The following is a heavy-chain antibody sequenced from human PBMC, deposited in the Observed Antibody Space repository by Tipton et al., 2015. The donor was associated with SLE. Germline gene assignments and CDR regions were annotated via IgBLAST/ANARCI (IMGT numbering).Heavy chain of an antibody. J-gene: IGHJ2*01. Sequence: TLSLTCAVYGGSFSGYYWSWIRQPPGKGLEWIGEISHSGSTNYNPSLKSRVTISLDTSKNQFSLKLRSVTAADTAVYYCARLRDYASIGYFDLWGRGTLVTVSS. CDR3: ARLRDYASIGYFDL. V-gene: IGHV4-34*01. CDR2: ISHSGST. CDR1: GGSFSGYY. D-gene: IGHD4-17*01.